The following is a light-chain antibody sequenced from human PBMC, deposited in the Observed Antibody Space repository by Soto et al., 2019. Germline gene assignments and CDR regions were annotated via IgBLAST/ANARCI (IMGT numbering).Light chain of an antibody. V-gene: IGLV2-8*01. CDR1: KNDIGVYDF. J-gene: IGLJ1*01. CDR3: FSYTSSGTYV. CDR2: EVV. Sequence: QSALTQPPSASGSPGQSVTISCSGTKNDIGVYDFVSWYQHHPGKAPRLIIYEVVQRPSVVPDRFSGSKSGNKASLTVSGLQAEDETDYYCFSYTSSGTYVFGTGTKLTVL.